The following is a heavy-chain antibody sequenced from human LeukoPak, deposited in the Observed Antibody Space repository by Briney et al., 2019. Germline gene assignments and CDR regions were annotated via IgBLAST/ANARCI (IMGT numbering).Heavy chain of an antibody. J-gene: IGHJ5*02. CDR2: INHSGST. Sequence: NPSETLSLTCAVYGGSFSGYYWSWIRQPPGKGLEWIGEINHSGSTNYNPSLKSRVTISVDTSKNQFSLKLSSVTAADTAVYHCARRSIVVVPAANWFDPWGQGTLVTVSS. CDR3: ARRSIVVVPAANWFDP. V-gene: IGHV4-34*01. CDR1: GGSFSGYY. D-gene: IGHD2-2*01.